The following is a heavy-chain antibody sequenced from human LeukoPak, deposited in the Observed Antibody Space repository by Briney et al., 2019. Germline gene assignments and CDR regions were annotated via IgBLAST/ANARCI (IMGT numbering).Heavy chain of an antibody. CDR2: ISRNGESA. Sequence: GGSLRLSCSASGLTFSSHGMNWVRQAPGKGLEYLSAISRNGESAYYADSVKGRFTVSGDNSNNTLYLHMTSLKVEDTAVYFCWVNYHNDIYPFDYWGQGTLVTVSS. D-gene: IGHD3-16*02. CDR3: WVNYHNDIYPFDY. V-gene: IGHV3-64D*06. CDR1: GLTFSSHG. J-gene: IGHJ4*02.